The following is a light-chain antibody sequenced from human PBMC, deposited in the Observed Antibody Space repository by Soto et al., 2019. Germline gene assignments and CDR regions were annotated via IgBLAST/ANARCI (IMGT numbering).Light chain of an antibody. J-gene: IGKJ1*01. CDR1: QDISNY. Sequence: DIQTTQSPSSLSASVGDRVTITCQASQDISNYLNWYQQKPGKAPKLLIYDASNLETGVPSRFSGSGSGTDFTFTIRSLQPEDIATYYCQQYDNLPRTFGQGTKVDIK. CDR3: QQYDNLPRT. V-gene: IGKV1-33*01. CDR2: DAS.